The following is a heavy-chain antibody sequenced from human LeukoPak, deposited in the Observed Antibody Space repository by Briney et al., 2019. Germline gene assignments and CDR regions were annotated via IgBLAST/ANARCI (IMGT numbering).Heavy chain of an antibody. J-gene: IGHJ3*02. CDR3: ATGPRNAFDI. CDR1: AFTFFDAW. Sequence: AASAFTFFDAWMSWVRQAPGKGLEWVGHVKSKTHGETTDYGAPVKGRFTISRDDSKNTVYLQMDSLKIEDTAMYFCATGPRNAFDIWGQGTMVTVSS. CDR2: VKSKTHGETT. V-gene: IGHV3-15*01.